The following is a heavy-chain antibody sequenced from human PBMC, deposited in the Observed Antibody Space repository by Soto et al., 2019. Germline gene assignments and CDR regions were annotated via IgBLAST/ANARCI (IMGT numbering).Heavy chain of an antibody. CDR1: GGSISSGGYY. CDR3: ARDARSGYYFNWFDP. J-gene: IGHJ5*02. Sequence: QVQLQESGPGLVKPSQTLSLTCTVSGGSISSGGYYWSWIRQHPGKGLEWIGYIYYSGSTYYNPFLKSRVTISVDTSKNQFSLKLSSVTAADTAVYYCARDARSGYYFNWFDPWGQGTLVTVSS. V-gene: IGHV4-31*03. CDR2: IYYSGST. D-gene: IGHD3-3*01.